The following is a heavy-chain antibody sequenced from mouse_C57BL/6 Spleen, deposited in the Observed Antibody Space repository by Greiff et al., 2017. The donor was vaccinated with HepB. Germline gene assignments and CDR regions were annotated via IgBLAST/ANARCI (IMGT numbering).Heavy chain of an antibody. CDR1: GFTFSSYA. CDR2: ISDGGSYT. J-gene: IGHJ1*03. D-gene: IGHD1-1*01. CDR3: ARIITTVVDYGYFDV. V-gene: IGHV5-4*01. Sequence: DVHLVESGGGLVKPGGSLKLSCAASGFTFSSYAMSWVRQTPEKRLEWVATISDGGSYTYYPDNVKGRFTISRDNAKNNLYLQMSHLKSEDTAMYYCARIITTVVDYGYFDVWGTGTTVTVSS.